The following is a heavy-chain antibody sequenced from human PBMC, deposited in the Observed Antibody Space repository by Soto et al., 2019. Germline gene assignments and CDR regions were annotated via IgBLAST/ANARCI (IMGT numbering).Heavy chain of an antibody. CDR1: GFTFSTYG. CDR2: IWYDGSNK. V-gene: IGHV3-33*01. CDR3: ARGLSDGGSSVWYFDL. D-gene: IGHD2-15*01. J-gene: IGHJ2*01. Sequence: QVQLVESGGGVVQPGRSLRLSCAASGFTFSTYGIHWVRQVSGKGLEWVAVIWYDGSNKYYADSVKGRLTISRDNSKNTLYLQMNGLGADDTAVYYCARGLSDGGSSVWYFDLWGRGTLVTVSS.